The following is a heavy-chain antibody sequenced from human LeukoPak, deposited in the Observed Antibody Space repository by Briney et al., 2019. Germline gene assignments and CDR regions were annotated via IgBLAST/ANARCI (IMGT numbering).Heavy chain of an antibody. CDR1: GFTFSNAW. D-gene: IGHD6-19*01. CDR2: INHNGNVN. CDR3: ASGGQWLAD. V-gene: IGHV3-7*03. Sequence: GGSLRLSCAASGFTFSNAWMSWVRQAPGKGLEWVASINHNGNVNYYVDSVKGRFTISRDNAKNSLYLQMSNLRAEDTAVYYCASGGQWLADWGQGTLVTVSS. J-gene: IGHJ4*02.